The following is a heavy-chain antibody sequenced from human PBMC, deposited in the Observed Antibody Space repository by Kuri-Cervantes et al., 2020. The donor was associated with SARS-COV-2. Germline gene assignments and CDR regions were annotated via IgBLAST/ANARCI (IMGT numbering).Heavy chain of an antibody. D-gene: IGHD2-2*02. CDR3: ARVPNVVPAAIGGGY. CDR1: GFTFSSYS. CDR2: ISSSSSYI. Sequence: GESLKISCADSGFTFSSYSMNWVRQAPGKGLEWVSYISSSSSYIYYADSLKGRFTISRDNAKNSLYLQMNSLRAEDTAVYYCARVPNVVPAAIGGGYWGQGTLVTVSS. V-gene: IGHV3-21*01. J-gene: IGHJ4*02.